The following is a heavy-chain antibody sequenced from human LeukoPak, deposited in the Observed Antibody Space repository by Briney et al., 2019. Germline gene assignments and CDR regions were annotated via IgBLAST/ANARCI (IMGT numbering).Heavy chain of an antibody. CDR3: AKVATWTYFDS. CDR1: QFTFTSYA. Sequence: GGSLRLSCAASQFTFTSYAMSWVRQAPGRGLEWVSSIGDSGVPTYYADSVKGRFTISRDNSQSTLYLQMNSLRADDTAVYYCAKVATWTYFDSWGQGTLVTVSS. J-gene: IGHJ4*02. V-gene: IGHV3-23*01. CDR2: IGDSGVPT. D-gene: IGHD3/OR15-3a*01.